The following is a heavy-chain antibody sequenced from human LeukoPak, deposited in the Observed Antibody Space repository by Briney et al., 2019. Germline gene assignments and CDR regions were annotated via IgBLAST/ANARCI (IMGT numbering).Heavy chain of an antibody. CDR3: AREKVKTAMVTSPRKYYYYMDV. Sequence: SETLSLTCTVSGGSISTYYWSWIRQPAGKGLEWIGRIYISGSTNYNPSLKSRVTMSVDTSKNQFSLKLSSVTAADTAVYYCAREKVKTAMVTSPRKYYYYMDVWGKGTTVTVSS. CDR2: IYISGST. D-gene: IGHD5-18*01. CDR1: GGSISTYY. V-gene: IGHV4-4*07. J-gene: IGHJ6*03.